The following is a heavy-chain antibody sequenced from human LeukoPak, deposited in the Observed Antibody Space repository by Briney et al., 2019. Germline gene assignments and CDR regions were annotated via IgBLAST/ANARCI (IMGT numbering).Heavy chain of an antibody. Sequence: SETLSLTCTVSGGSISSGDYYWSWIRQPPGKGLEWIGYIYYSGSTYYHPSLKSRVTISVDTSKNQFSLKLSSVTAADTAVYYCARQGDSSGYYLDYWGQGTLVTVSS. CDR3: ARQGDSSGYYLDY. V-gene: IGHV4-30-4*01. CDR2: IYYSGST. D-gene: IGHD3-22*01. CDR1: GGSISSGDYY. J-gene: IGHJ4*02.